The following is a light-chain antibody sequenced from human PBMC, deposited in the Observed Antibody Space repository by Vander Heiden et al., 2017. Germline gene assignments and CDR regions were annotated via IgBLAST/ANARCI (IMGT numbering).Light chain of an antibody. CDR2: DNH. Sequence: QSVLTKPPSVSAAPGLRVTLSCSGSTSNLGNNYVSWHQHLPGTAPKLLIYDNHKRPSGIPDRFSASKFGASATLDITGLQTGDEADYYCGTWDSSLSVGVFGTGTKVTVL. J-gene: IGLJ1*01. CDR1: TSNLGNNY. V-gene: IGLV1-51*01. CDR3: GTWDSSLSVGV.